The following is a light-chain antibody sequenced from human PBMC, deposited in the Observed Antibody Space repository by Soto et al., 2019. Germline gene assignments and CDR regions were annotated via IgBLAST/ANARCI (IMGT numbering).Light chain of an antibody. CDR2: AAS. V-gene: IGKV1-39*01. CDR3: QQTTTTPRT. CDR1: QSVTTY. Sequence: DIPMTQSPSSLSASVGDRVTITCRASQSVTTYLNWYQQKPGKAPRLLIYAASTLQSGVPSRFSGSGSGTDFPLTISSLQPEDFATYYCQQTTTTPRTFGQGTKVEIK. J-gene: IGKJ1*01.